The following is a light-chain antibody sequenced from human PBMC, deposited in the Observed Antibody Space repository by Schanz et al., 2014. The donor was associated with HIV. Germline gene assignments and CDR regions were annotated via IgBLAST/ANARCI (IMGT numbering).Light chain of an antibody. Sequence: QSALTQPASVSGSPGQSITISCTGDSSDVGGYDYVSWYQQHPGKAPKLIIYDVTDRPSGVPDRFSGSKSGTSASLAITGLQAEDEADYFCSSYTSSLTRVFGTGTKLTVL. V-gene: IGLV2-14*03. CDR1: SSDVGGYDY. CDR3: SSYTSSLTRV. J-gene: IGLJ1*01. CDR2: DVT.